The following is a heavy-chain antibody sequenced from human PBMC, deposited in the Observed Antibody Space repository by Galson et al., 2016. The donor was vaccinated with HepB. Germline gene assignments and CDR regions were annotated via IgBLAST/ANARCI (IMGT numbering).Heavy chain of an antibody. CDR2: INEDENKK. D-gene: IGHD2-15*01. CDR3: ARGTFCSGDSCYSPAFDM. Sequence: SLRLSCAASGFSFSTYWMTWVRQAPGKGLEWVANINEDENKKNYVDSVKGRFTISRDNAKKSLFLEINSLRTEDTGVYYCARGTFCSGDSCYSPAFDMWGQGTMVTVSS. CDR1: GFSFSTYW. V-gene: IGHV3-7*02. J-gene: IGHJ3*02.